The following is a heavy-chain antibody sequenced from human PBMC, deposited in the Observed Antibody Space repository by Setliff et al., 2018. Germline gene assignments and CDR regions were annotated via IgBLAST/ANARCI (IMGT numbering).Heavy chain of an antibody. V-gene: IGHV3-9*01. J-gene: IGHJ5*02. D-gene: IGHD6-19*01. CDR3: ARDHFTTDGSGWCFSNLNWFDP. CDR1: GFTFDDYA. CDR2: ISWNSGSI. Sequence: SLRPSCAASGFTFDDYAMHWVRQAPGKGLEWVSGISWNSGSIGYADSVKGRFTISRDTAKNSLYLQMNSLRAEDTAVYYCARDHFTTDGSGWCFSNLNWFDPWGQGTLVTVSS.